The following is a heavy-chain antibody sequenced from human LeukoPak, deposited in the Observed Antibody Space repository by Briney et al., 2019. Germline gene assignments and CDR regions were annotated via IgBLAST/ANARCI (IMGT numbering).Heavy chain of an antibody. D-gene: IGHD2/OR15-2a*01. V-gene: IGHV3-64D*06. J-gene: IGHJ4*02. CDR2: ISGSSNGGSI. CDR3: VKDFGRVRGTPDS. CDR1: GFVFSIYT. Sequence: GGSLRLSCSASGFVFSIYTMYWVRQAPGKGPGYVSTISGSSNGGSIYYADSVKGRFTISRDDSKSIVYLQMNGLRSEDTAVYYCVKDFGRVRGTPDSWGQGTLVTVSS.